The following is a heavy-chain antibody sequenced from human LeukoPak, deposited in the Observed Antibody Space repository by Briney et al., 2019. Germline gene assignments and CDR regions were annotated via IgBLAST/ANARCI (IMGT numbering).Heavy chain of an antibody. CDR3: ARDLRGTSGWSAFDI. CDR1: GFTFSSYA. J-gene: IGHJ3*02. CDR2: ISYDGSYM. D-gene: IGHD6-19*01. Sequence: PGGSLRLSCAASGFTFSSYAMSWVREAPARGLEWVAVISYDGSYMYYGDSVKGRFTISRDNSKNTLHLQMNSLRAEDTAVYYCARDLRGTSGWSAFDIWGQGTMVTVSS. V-gene: IGHV3-30*19.